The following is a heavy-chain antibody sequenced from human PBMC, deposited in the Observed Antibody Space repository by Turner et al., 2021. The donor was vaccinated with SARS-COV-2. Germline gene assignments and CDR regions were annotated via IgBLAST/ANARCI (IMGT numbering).Heavy chain of an antibody. CDR2: ISYDGSNQ. J-gene: IGHJ4*02. V-gene: IGHV3-30*04. CDR3: ASDRDSEYYFDY. D-gene: IGHD5-18*01. Sequence: QVQLVESGGGVVQPGRSLRLSCAASGFTFSSYAMHWVRQAPGKGLEWVAVISYDGSNQNYADSVKGRFTISRDNSENTLNLQMNSLRAEDTAVYYCASDRDSEYYFDYWGQGTLVTVSS. CDR1: GFTFSSYA.